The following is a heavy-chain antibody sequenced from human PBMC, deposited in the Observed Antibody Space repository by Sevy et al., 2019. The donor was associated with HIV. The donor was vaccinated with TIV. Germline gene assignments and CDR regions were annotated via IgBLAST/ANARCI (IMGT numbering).Heavy chain of an antibody. Sequence: GGSLRLSCAASGFTFSSYWMSWVRQAPGKGLEWVANIKQDGSEEYYVDSVKGRFTISRDNAKNSLYLQMNSLRAEDTAVYYCARVKGVLPTEYYFDYWGQGTLVTVSS. CDR2: IKQDGSEE. CDR3: ARVKGVLPTEYYFDY. V-gene: IGHV3-7*03. J-gene: IGHJ4*02. CDR1: GFTFSSYW. D-gene: IGHD3-10*01.